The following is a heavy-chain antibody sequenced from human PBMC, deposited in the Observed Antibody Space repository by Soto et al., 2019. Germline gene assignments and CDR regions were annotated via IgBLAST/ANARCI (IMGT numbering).Heavy chain of an antibody. CDR1: GFSFSSYA. CDR3: ARDGCPNGVCFNDY. Sequence: QVKLVESGGGVVQPGRSLRLSGAASGFSFSSYAMHWVRQAPGKGLEWLSFISYDGRNEYYADSVKGRFTVSRDSSENTLYLQINTLKPEDTAVYYCARDGCPNGVCFNDYWGQGTLVTVSP. V-gene: IGHV3-30*04. CDR2: ISYDGRNE. J-gene: IGHJ4*02. D-gene: IGHD2-8*01.